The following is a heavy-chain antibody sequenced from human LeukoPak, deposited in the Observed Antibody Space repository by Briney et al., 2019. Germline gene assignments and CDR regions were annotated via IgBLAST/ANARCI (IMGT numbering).Heavy chain of an antibody. J-gene: IGHJ4*02. V-gene: IGHV4-4*09. D-gene: IGHD6-6*01. CDR2: IYTSGST. Sequence: PSETLSLTCTVSGGSISSYYWSWIRQPPGKGLEWIGYIYTSGSTNYNPSLKSRVTISVDTSKNQFSLKLSSVTAADTAVYYCARHGPYSSSPSYFDYWGREPWSPSPQ. CDR3: ARHGPYSSSPSYFDY. CDR1: GGSISSYY.